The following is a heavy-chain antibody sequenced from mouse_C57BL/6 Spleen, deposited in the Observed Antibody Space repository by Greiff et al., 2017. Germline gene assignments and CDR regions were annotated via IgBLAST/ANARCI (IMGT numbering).Heavy chain of an antibody. CDR3: ALYSNYESYFDY. CDR1: GYTFTDYN. J-gene: IGHJ2*01. V-gene: IGHV1-22*01. D-gene: IGHD2-5*01. CDR2: INPNNGGT. Sequence: EVQLQQSGPELVKPGASVKMSCKASGYTFTDYNMHWVKQSHGKSLEWIGYINPNNGGTSYNQKFKGMATLTVNKSSSTAYMELRSLTSEDSAVYYCALYSNYESYFDYWGQGTTLTVSS.